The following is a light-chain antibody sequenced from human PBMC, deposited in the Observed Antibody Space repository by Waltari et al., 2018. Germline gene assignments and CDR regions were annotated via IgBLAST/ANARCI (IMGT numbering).Light chain of an antibody. J-gene: IGLJ2*01. CDR3: SSYTSISTSVV. CDR2: DVY. Sequence: QSALTPPASVSGSPGPSITLSCPGTSSDVGCYHFIPWYQQYPGKAPKLVIYDVYYRPSGVSHRFSASKSGNTASLTISGLQTEDEADYYCSSYTSISTSVVFGGGTKLTVL. V-gene: IGLV2-14*03. CDR1: SSDVGCYHF.